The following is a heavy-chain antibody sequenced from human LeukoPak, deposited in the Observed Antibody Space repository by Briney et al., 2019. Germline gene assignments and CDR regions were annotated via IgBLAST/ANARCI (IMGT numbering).Heavy chain of an antibody. CDR2: INPTGGST. CDR3: ARTAARRFDY. V-gene: IGHV1-46*01. D-gene: IGHD6-6*01. J-gene: IGHJ4*02. CDR1: GYTFPSYF. Sequence: PKASVKVSCKASGYTFPSYFMHWVRQAPGQGLEWMGIINPTGGSTTYAQKFQGRVTMTRDTSTSTVYMELSSLRSDDTAVYYCARTAARRFDYWGQGTLVTVSS.